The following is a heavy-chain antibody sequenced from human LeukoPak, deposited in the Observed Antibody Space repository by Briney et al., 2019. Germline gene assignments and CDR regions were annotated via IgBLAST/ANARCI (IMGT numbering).Heavy chain of an antibody. CDR3: AKGLHSTPT. J-gene: IGHJ5*02. D-gene: IGHD2-15*01. V-gene: IGHV3-21*04. CDR1: GFTFSSYS. Sequence: GGSLRLSCAASGFTFSSYSMNWVRQAPGKGLEWVSSISSSSSYIYYADSVKGRFTISRDNSKNTLYLQMNSLRAEDTAVYYCAKGLHSTPTLGQGTLVTVSS. CDR2: ISSSSSYI.